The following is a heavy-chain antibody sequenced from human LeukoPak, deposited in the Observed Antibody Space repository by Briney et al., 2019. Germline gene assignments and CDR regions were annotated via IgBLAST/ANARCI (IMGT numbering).Heavy chain of an antibody. CDR3: AKDRLVVVAATLGWFDP. V-gene: IGHV3-23*01. Sequence: GGSLRLSCAASGFTFSSYAMSWVRQAPGKGLEWVSAISGSGGSTYYADSVKGRFTISRDNSKNTLYLQMNSLRAEDTAVYYCAKDRLVVVAATLGWFDPWGQGTLVTVSS. D-gene: IGHD2-15*01. CDR1: GFTFSSYA. CDR2: ISGSGGST. J-gene: IGHJ5*02.